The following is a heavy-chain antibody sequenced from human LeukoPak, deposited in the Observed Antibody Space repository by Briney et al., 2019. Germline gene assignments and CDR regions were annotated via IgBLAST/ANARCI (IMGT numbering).Heavy chain of an antibody. D-gene: IGHD2-2*02. CDR3: ARGDGPYNYYYSVMDV. J-gene: IGHJ6*02. V-gene: IGHV3-7*01. Sequence: PGGSLRLSCAASGFTFSSYWMTWVRQAPGKGLEWVANINQDGSEKCYVDSVKGRFTISRDNAKNSLFLQMNSLRAEDTAVYYCARGDGPYNYYYSVMDVWGQGTTVTVSS. CDR1: GFTFSSYW. CDR2: INQDGSEK.